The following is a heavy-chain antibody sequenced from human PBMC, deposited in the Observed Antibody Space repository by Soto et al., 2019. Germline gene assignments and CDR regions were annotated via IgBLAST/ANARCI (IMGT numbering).Heavy chain of an antibody. V-gene: IGHV1-2*04. J-gene: IGHJ6*01. D-gene: IGHD3-10*01. CDR2: INPKRGGT. CDR1: GYTFTGYY. CDR3: ARDGLFGSWSPGRYNMDV. Sequence: ASVKVSCKASGYTFTGYYMHWVRQAPAQGHEWMGWINPKRGGTNYAQNFQDWVTMTRDTSISTVYMELSRLTSDDTAVYYCARDGLFGSWSPGRYNMDVWGQGTTVSVSS.